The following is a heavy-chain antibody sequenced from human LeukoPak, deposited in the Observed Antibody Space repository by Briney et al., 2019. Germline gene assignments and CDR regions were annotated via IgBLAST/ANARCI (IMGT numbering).Heavy chain of an antibody. CDR2: ISGSGGST. V-gene: IGHV3-23*01. CDR3: ARGVAGYYYYGMDV. CDR1: GFTFSSYA. J-gene: IGHJ6*02. Sequence: PGGSLRLSCAASGFTFSSYAMSWVRQAPGKGLEWVSAISGSGGSTYYADSVKGRFTISRDNSKNTLYLQMNSLRAEDTAVYYCARGVAGYYYYGMDVWGQGTTVTVSS. D-gene: IGHD6-19*01.